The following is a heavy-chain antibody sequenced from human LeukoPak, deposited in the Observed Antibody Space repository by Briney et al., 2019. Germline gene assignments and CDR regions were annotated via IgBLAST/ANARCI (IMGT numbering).Heavy chain of an antibody. CDR3: AKDRIPGSYNYYFDY. J-gene: IGHJ4*02. CDR1: GFTFSSYA. Sequence: GGSLRLSCAASGFTFSSYAMHWVRQAPGKGLEYVSAISSNGGSTYYANSVKGRFTISRDNSKNTLYLQMGSLRAEDMAVYYCAKDRIPGSYNYYFDYWGQGTLVTVSS. D-gene: IGHD3-10*01. V-gene: IGHV3-64*01. CDR2: ISSNGGST.